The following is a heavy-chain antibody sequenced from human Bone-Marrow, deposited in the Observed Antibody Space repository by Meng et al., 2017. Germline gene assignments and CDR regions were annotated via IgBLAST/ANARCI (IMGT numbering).Heavy chain of an antibody. J-gene: IGHJ4*02. CDR2: ISSSGSTI. Sequence: GESLKISCAASGFTFSSYWMNWVRQAPGKGLEWVSYISSSGSTIYYADSVKGRFTISRDNAKNSLYLQMNSLRAEETAVYYCARFGELYLDYWGQGTLVTVSS. V-gene: IGHV3-48*04. D-gene: IGHD3-10*01. CDR3: ARFGELYLDY. CDR1: GFTFSSYW.